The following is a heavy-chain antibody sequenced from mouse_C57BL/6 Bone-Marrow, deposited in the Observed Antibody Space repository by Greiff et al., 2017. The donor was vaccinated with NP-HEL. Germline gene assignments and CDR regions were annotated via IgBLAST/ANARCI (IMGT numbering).Heavy chain of an antibody. CDR2: ISSGSSTI. Sequence: EVKLVESGGGLVKPGGSLKLSCAASGFTFSDYGMHWVRQAPEKGLEWVAYISSGSSTIYYADTVKGRFTISRDNAKNTLFLQMTSLRSEDTAMYYCARELTGSYWYFDVWGTGTTVTVSS. D-gene: IGHD4-1*01. CDR3: ARELTGSYWYFDV. V-gene: IGHV5-17*01. J-gene: IGHJ1*03. CDR1: GFTFSDYG.